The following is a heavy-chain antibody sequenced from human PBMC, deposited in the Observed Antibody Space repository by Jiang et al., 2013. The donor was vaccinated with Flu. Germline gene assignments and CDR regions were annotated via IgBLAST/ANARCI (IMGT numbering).Heavy chain of an antibody. CDR3: ASLLAKAVVNDAFDI. D-gene: IGHD3-22*01. CDR1: GFTFSSYA. V-gene: IGHV3-30-3*01. CDR2: ISYDGSNK. J-gene: IGHJ3*02. Sequence: VQLVESGGGVVQPGRSLRLSCAASGFTFSSYAMHWVRQAPGKGLEWVAVISYDGSNKYYADSVKGRFTISRDNSKNTLYLQMNSLRAEDTAVYYCASLLAKAVVNDAFDIWGQGTMVTVSS.